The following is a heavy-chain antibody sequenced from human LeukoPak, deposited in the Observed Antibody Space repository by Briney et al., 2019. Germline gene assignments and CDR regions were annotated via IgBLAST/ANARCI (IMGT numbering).Heavy chain of an antibody. D-gene: IGHD6-13*01. CDR1: GFTFSNYD. CDR2: IGTAGDT. V-gene: IGHV3-13*01. CDR3: ASSPAYSSSWYAIDN. Sequence: PGGSLRLSCAASGFTFSNYDMHWVRQAAGKGLEWVSGIGTAGDTYYPASVMGRFTISRENAKNSLYLQMNSLSAGDTAVYYCASSPAYSSSWYAIDNWGQGTLVTVSS. J-gene: IGHJ4*02.